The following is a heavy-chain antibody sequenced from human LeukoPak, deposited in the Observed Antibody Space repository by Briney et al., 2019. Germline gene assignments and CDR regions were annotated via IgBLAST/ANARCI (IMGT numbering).Heavy chain of an antibody. Sequence: ASVKVSCKASGYTFTDYYLHWVRQAPGQGLEWMGWMNPNSGNTGYAQKFQGRVTMTRNTSISTAYMELSSLRSEDTAVYYCARGRGSGWYGRYYFDYWGQGTLVTVSS. V-gene: IGHV1-8*02. CDR2: MNPNSGNT. CDR1: GYTFTDYY. D-gene: IGHD6-19*01. J-gene: IGHJ4*02. CDR3: ARGRGSGWYGRYYFDY.